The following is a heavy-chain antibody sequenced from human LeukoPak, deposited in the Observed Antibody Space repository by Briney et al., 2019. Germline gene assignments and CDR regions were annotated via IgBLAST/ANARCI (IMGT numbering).Heavy chain of an antibody. CDR3: ARDSGQLGGAFDI. CDR1: GGTFSSYA. V-gene: IGHV1-69*01. CDR2: IIPIFGTA. J-gene: IGHJ3*02. Sequence: SVKVSCKASGGTFSSYAISWVRQAPGQGLEWMGGIIPIFGTANYAQKFQGRVTITADESTSTAYMELSSLRSEDTAVYYCARDSGQLGGAFDIWGQGTMVTVSS. D-gene: IGHD5-18*01.